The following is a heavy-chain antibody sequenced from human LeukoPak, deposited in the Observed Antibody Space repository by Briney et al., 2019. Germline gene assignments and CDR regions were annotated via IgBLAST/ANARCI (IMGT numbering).Heavy chain of an antibody. CDR2: IKPDRSEK. J-gene: IGHJ4*02. Sequence: GGSLRLSCAASGFTFRSYWMSWVRQAPGKGLEWVANIKPDRSEKYYMDSVRGRFTISKDNARNSLYLQMNSLRAEDTALYFCARGPYSYRSGYYLDYWGQGSLVTVSS. CDR3: ARGPYSYRSGYYLDY. D-gene: IGHD3-22*01. V-gene: IGHV3-7*01. CDR1: GFTFRSYW.